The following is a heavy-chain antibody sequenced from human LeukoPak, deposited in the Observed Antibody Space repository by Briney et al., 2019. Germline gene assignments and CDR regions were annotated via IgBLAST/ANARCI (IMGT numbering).Heavy chain of an antibody. V-gene: IGHV3-21*01. J-gene: IGHJ4*02. CDR2: ISSSSSYI. D-gene: IGHD6-6*01. Sequence: GGSLRLSCAASGFTFSSYSMNWVRQAPGKGLEWVSSISSSSSYIYYADSVKGRFTISRDNSKNTLYLQMNSLRAEDTAVYYCARVIAEYSSSTGGLYFDYWGQGTLVTVSS. CDR3: ARVIAEYSSSTGGLYFDY. CDR1: GFTFSSYS.